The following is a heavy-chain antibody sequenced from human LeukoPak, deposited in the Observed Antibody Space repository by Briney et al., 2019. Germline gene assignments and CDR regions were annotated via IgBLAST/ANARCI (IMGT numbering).Heavy chain of an antibody. CDR1: GFTFSSYW. CDR2: MKHDGSVK. CDR3: ARDASYSSDS. V-gene: IGHV3-7*05. J-gene: IGHJ4*02. Sequence: GGSLRLSCAASGFTFSSYWMSWVRQAPGKGLEWVANMKHDGSVKYYVDSVKGRFTISRDNAQKSLYLQMNSLRAEDTAVYFCARDASYSSDSWGQGTLVTVSS. D-gene: IGHD6-13*01.